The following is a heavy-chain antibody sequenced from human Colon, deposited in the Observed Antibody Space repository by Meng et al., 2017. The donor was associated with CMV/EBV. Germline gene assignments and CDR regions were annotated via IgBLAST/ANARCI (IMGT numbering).Heavy chain of an antibody. Sequence: ASVTVSCKASGYTFTSYYMHWVRQAPGQGLEWMGIINPSGGSTSYAQKFQGRVTITTDESTSTAYMELSSLRSEDTAVYYCARVSGYSGYDPLGYWGQGTLVTVSS. CDR1: GYTFTSYY. CDR3: ARVSGYSGYDPLGY. J-gene: IGHJ4*02. CDR2: INPSGGST. V-gene: IGHV1-46*01. D-gene: IGHD5-12*01.